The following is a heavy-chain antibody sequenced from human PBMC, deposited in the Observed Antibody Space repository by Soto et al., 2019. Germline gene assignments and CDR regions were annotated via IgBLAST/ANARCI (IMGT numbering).Heavy chain of an antibody. D-gene: IGHD3-22*01. CDR2: IIPIFGTA. Sequence: SVKVSCKASGGTFSSYAISWVRQAPGQGLEWMGGIIPIFGTANYAQKFQGRVTITADESTSTAYMELSSLRSEDTAVYYCARAKHPHYYDSSGSYYYGMDVWGQGTTVTVSS. V-gene: IGHV1-69*13. J-gene: IGHJ6*02. CDR3: ARAKHPHYYDSSGSYYYGMDV. CDR1: GGTFSSYA.